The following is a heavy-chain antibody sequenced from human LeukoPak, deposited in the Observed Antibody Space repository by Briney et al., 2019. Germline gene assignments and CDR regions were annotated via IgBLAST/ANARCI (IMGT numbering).Heavy chain of an antibody. D-gene: IGHD4-11*01. CDR2: IIPILGIA. Sequence: ASVKVSCKASGGTFSSYAISWVRQAPGQGLEWMGRIIPILGIANYAQKFQGRVTITADKSTSTAYMELSSLRSEDTAVYYCAYSLRMTYGMDVWGQGTTVSVSS. J-gene: IGHJ6*02. V-gene: IGHV1-69*04. CDR3: AYSLRMTYGMDV. CDR1: GGTFSSYA.